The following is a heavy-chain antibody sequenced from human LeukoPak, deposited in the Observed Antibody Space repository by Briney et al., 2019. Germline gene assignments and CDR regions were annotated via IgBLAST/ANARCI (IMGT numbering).Heavy chain of an antibody. J-gene: IGHJ4*02. CDR3: AKDLNYYDSSGSIDY. Sequence: PGGSLRLSCAASGFTFDDYAMHWVRQAPGKGLEWVSGISWNSGSIGYADSVKGRFTISRDNAKNSLYLQMNSLRAEDTALYYCAKDLNYYDSSGSIDYWGQGTLVTVPS. CDR1: GFTFDDYA. CDR2: ISWNSGSI. V-gene: IGHV3-9*01. D-gene: IGHD3-22*01.